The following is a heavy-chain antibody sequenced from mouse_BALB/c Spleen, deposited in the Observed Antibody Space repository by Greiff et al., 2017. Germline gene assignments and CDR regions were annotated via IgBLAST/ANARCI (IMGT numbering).Heavy chain of an antibody. J-gene: IGHJ4*01. CDR2: IWGDGST. V-gene: IGHV2-6-7*01. CDR1: GFSLTGYG. Sequence: VQLVESGPGLVAPSQSLSITCTVSGFSLTGYGVNWVRQPPGKGLEWLGMIWGDGSTDYNSALKSRLSISKDNSKSQVFLKMNSLQTDDTARYYCARAPDYYGSSPRAMDYWGQGTSVTVSS. D-gene: IGHD1-1*01. CDR3: ARAPDYYGSSPRAMDY.